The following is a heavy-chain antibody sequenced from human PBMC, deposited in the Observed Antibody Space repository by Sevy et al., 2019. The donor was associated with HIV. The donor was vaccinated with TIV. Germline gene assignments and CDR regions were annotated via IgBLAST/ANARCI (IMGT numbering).Heavy chain of an antibody. CDR1: GGCISSYY. CDR3: SREGPYSSSDAFDI. Sequence: KQSQTLSLTCTVSGGCISSYYWSWIRQPPGKGLEWIGYIYYSGSTNYNPSLKSRVTISVDTSKNQFSLKLSSVTAADTAVYYCSREGPYSSSDAFDIWGQGTMVTVSS. D-gene: IGHD6-6*01. J-gene: IGHJ3*02. CDR2: IYYSGST. V-gene: IGHV4-59*01.